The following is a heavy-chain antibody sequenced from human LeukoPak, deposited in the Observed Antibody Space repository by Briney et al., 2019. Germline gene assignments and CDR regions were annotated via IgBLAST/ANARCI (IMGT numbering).Heavy chain of an antibody. CDR1: GFTFSSYS. CDR2: ISSSSSTI. D-gene: IGHD6-13*01. V-gene: IGHV3-48*04. Sequence: GGSLRLSCAASGFTFSSYSMNWVRQAPGKGLEWVSYISSSSSTIYYADSVKGRFTISRDNAKNSLYLQMNSLRAEDTAVYYCARDRSPLPSIAAAGTYDYWGQGTLVTVSS. J-gene: IGHJ4*02. CDR3: ARDRSPLPSIAAAGTYDY.